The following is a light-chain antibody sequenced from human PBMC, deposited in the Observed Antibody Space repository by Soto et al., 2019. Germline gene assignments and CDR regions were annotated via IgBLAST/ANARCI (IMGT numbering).Light chain of an antibody. J-gene: IGKJ1*01. Sequence: EIVLTQSPGTLSLSPGERATLSCRASQSVSSIYLAWYQQKPGQAPRLLIYGAASRSTGIPDRFSGSGSGRVFTPAISCLEPEDFAVYYCQQDGSSPPWTFGQGTKVDIK. V-gene: IGKV3-20*01. CDR2: GAA. CDR1: QSVSSIY. CDR3: QQDGSSPPWT.